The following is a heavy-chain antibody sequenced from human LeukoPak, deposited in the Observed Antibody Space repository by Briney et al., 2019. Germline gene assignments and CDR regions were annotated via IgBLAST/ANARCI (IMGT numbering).Heavy chain of an antibody. CDR3: AKDPRRYSRTGGYFDY. Sequence: GRSLRLSCAASGFTFSNYGMHWVRQAPGKGLEWVAFISYDGSNKYYADSVKGRFTISRDNSKNTLYLQMNSLRAEDTAVYYCAKDPRRYSRTGGYFDYWGQGTLVTVSS. CDR1: GFTFSNYG. CDR2: ISYDGSNK. V-gene: IGHV3-30*18. D-gene: IGHD6-13*01. J-gene: IGHJ4*02.